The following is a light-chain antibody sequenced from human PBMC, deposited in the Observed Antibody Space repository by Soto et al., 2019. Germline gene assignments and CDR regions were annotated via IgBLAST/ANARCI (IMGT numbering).Light chain of an antibody. CDR1: SSDVGGYNC. V-gene: IGLV2-11*01. Sequence: QSVLTQPRSVSGSPGQSVTISCTGTSSDVGGYNCVSWYQHHPGKAPKLMIYDVTKRPSGVPDRFSGSKSGNTASLTISGLRGGGGADYYGCSYAGTFCGFGTGTKLTVL. CDR3: CSYAGTFCG. J-gene: IGLJ1*01. CDR2: DVT.